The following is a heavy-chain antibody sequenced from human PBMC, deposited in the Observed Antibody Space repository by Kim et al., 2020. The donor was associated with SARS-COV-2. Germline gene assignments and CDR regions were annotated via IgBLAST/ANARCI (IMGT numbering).Heavy chain of an antibody. CDR1: GGSFSGYY. V-gene: IGHV4-34*01. J-gene: IGHJ3*02. CDR3: ARRSWSNYYDSSGRGAFDI. Sequence: SETLSLTCAVYGGSFSGYYWSWIHQPPGKGLEWIGEINHSGSTNYNPSLKSRVTISVDTSKNQFSLKLSSVTAADTAVYYCARRSWSNYYDSSGRGAFDIWGQGTMVTVSS. CDR2: INHSGST. D-gene: IGHD3-22*01.